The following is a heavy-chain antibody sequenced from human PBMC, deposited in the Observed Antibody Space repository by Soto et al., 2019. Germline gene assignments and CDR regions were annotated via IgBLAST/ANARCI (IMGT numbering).Heavy chain of an antibody. J-gene: IGHJ4*02. Sequence: ASVKVSCKTSGYTFTDYAILWVRQAPGQALEWLGWIAAGNGNTRFSQKFQGRVAITRDTSATTAYMELTSLRSEDTAVYYCAKGSRMWTPDYWGQGTLVTVSS. D-gene: IGHD2-21*01. CDR3: AKGSRMWTPDY. CDR2: IAAGNGNT. V-gene: IGHV1-3*01. CDR1: GYTFTDYA.